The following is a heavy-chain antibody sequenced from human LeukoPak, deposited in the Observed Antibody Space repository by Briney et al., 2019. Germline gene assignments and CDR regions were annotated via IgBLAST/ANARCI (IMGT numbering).Heavy chain of an antibody. Sequence: GGSLRLSCAASGFTFSSYWMSWVRQATGKGLEWVANIKQDGSEKYYVDSVKGRFTISRDNAKNSLYLKMNSLRAEDTAVYYCARDLRYYDFWSGYTFDYWGQGTLVTVSS. D-gene: IGHD3-3*01. J-gene: IGHJ4*02. V-gene: IGHV3-7*01. CDR1: GFTFSSYW. CDR3: ARDLRYYDFWSGYTFDY. CDR2: IKQDGSEK.